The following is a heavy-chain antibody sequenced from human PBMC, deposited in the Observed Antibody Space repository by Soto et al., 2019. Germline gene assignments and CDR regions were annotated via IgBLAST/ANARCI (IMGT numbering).Heavy chain of an antibody. CDR3: AKDPNKYYYYGMDV. CDR2: ISGSGGST. V-gene: IGHV3-23*01. Sequence: GGSLRLSCAASGLTFSSYAMSWVRQAPGKGLEWVSAISGSGGSTYYADSVKGRFTISRDNSKNTLYLQMNSLRAEDTAVYYCAKDPNKYYYYGMDVWGQGTTVTVSS. CDR1: GLTFSSYA. J-gene: IGHJ6*02.